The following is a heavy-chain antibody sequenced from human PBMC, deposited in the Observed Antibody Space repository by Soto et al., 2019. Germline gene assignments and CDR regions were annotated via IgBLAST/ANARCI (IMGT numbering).Heavy chain of an antibody. J-gene: IGHJ4*02. CDR3: AREQYYYDSSGYQPPFDY. Sequence: QVQLVESGGGVVQPGRSLRLSCAASGFTFSSYAMHWVRQAPGKGLEWVAVVSYDGSNKYYADSVKGRFTISRDNSNNTLYLQMNSLRAEDTAVYYCAREQYYYDSSGYQPPFDYWGQGTLVTVSS. D-gene: IGHD3-22*01. CDR1: GFTFSSYA. CDR2: VSYDGSNK. V-gene: IGHV3-30-3*01.